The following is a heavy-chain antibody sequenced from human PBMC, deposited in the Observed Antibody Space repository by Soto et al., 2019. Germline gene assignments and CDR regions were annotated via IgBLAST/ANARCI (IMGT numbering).Heavy chain of an antibody. CDR1: GFTFSSYA. D-gene: IGHD6-13*01. CDR3: AKDPYSSSWYVLNWFDP. Sequence: LRLSCAASGFTFSSYAMSWVRQAPGKGLEWVSAISGSGGSTYYADSVKGRFTISRDNSKNTLYLQMNSLRAEDTAVYYCAKDPYSSSWYVLNWFDPWGQGTLVTVSS. CDR2: ISGSGGST. J-gene: IGHJ5*02. V-gene: IGHV3-23*01.